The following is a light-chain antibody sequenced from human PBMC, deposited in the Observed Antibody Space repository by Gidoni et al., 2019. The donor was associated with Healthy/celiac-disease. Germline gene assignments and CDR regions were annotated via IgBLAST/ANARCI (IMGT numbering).Light chain of an antibody. Sequence: SDELTQPPSVSVSPGQTASITCSGDKLGDKYACWYQQKPGQSPVLVIHQDSKRPSGIPERFSGSTSGNTATLTISGTQAMDEADYYCQAWDSSTVVFGGGPKLPVL. CDR2: QDS. CDR3: QAWDSSTVV. V-gene: IGLV3-1*01. J-gene: IGLJ2*01. CDR1: KLGDKY.